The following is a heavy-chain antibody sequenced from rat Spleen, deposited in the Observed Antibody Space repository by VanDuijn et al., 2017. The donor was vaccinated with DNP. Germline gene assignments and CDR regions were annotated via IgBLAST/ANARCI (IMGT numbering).Heavy chain of an antibody. Sequence: EVQLVESGGGLVQPGRSMKLSCAASGFTFSDYYMAWVRQAPTKGLEWVAYISYDGGSTYYGDSVKGRFTISRDNAKSTLYLQMDSLRSEDTATYYCARGDYGYNRYAMDAWGQGTSVTVSS. CDR1: GFTFSDYY. J-gene: IGHJ4*01. CDR3: ARGDYGYNRYAMDA. V-gene: IGHV5-22*01. CDR2: ISYDGGST. D-gene: IGHD1-9*01.